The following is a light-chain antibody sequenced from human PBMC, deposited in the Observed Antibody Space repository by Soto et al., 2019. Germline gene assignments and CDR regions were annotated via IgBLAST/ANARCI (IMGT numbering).Light chain of an antibody. CDR3: SSYAASNNFYFV. V-gene: IGLV2-8*01. J-gene: IGLJ3*02. CDR2: EVT. Sequence: QSALTQPPSASGSPGQSVTISCTGTSSDVGGYNYVSWYQQYPGRAPKLMIYEVTKRPSGVPDRFSVSKSGNTASLPVSGLQAEDEADYYCSSYAASNNFYFVFGGGTQLTVL. CDR1: SSDVGGYNY.